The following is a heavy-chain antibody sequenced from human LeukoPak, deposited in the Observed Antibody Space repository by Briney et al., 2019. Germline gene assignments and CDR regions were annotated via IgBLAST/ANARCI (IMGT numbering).Heavy chain of an antibody. CDR3: TRGRRATHDY. J-gene: IGHJ4*02. D-gene: IGHD1-26*01. Sequence: GGSLRLSCAATGFTFSIYGMHWVRQTPGKGLEWVAVTSSDESIKIYADSVKGRFTISRDDSKSIAYLQMNSLKTEDTAVYYCTRGRRATHDYWGQGTLVTVSS. V-gene: IGHV3-30*12. CDR2: TSSDESIK. CDR1: GFTFSIYG.